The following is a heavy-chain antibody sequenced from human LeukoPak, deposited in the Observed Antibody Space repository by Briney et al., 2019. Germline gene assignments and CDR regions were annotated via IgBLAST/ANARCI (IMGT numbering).Heavy chain of an antibody. CDR3: ARGPETAMVPRY. CDR2: IYSGGST. D-gene: IGHD5-18*01. J-gene: IGHJ4*02. CDR1: GFTVSSNY. Sequence: GGSLRLSCAASGFTVSSNYMSWVRQAPGKGLEWVSVIYSGGSTCYADSVKGRFTISRDNSKNTLYLQMSSLRVEDTAVYYCARGPETAMVPRYWGQGTLVTVSS. V-gene: IGHV3-53*01.